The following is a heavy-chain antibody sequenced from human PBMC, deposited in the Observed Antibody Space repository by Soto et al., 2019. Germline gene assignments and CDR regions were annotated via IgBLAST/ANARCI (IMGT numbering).Heavy chain of an antibody. Sequence: RLSCAASGFTFSSYGMHWVRQAPGKGLEWVAVISYDGSNKYYADSVKGRFTISRDNSKNTLYLQMNSLRAEDTAVYYCAKDVVSSHWYFDLWGRGTLVTVSS. CDR2: ISYDGSNK. CDR1: GFTFSSYG. V-gene: IGHV3-30*18. CDR3: AKDVVSSHWYFDL. D-gene: IGHD2-21*01. J-gene: IGHJ2*01.